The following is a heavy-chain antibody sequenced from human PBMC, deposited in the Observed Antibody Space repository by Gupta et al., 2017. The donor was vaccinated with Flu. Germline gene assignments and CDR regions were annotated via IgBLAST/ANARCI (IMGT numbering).Heavy chain of an antibody. Sequence: GLEWMGGIIPIFGTANYAQKFQGRVTITADKSTSTAYMELSSLRSEDTAVYYCARALGYCSSTSCYAIEGIDYWGQGTLVTVSS. CDR3: ARALGYCSSTSCYAIEGIDY. CDR2: IIPIFGTA. V-gene: IGHV1-69*06. D-gene: IGHD2-2*01. J-gene: IGHJ4*02.